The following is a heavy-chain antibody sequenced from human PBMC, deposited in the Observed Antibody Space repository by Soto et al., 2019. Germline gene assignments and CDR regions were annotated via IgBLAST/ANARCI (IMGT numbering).Heavy chain of an antibody. CDR2: IYHSGST. CDR3: ARGSGSRPYYYYGMDV. D-gene: IGHD3-10*01. J-gene: IGHJ6*02. Sequence: PSETLSLTCAVSGGSISSGGYSWSWIRQPPGKGLEWIGYIYHSGSTYYNPSLKSRVTISVDRSKNQFSLKLSSVTAADTAVYYCARGSGSRPYYYYGMDVWGQGTTVTVSS. V-gene: IGHV4-30-2*01. CDR1: GGSISSGGYS.